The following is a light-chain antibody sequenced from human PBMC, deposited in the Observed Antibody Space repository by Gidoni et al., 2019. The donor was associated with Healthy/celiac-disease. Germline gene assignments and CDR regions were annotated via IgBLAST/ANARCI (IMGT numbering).Light chain of an antibody. J-gene: IGKJ2*04. CDR1: QSISSW. CDR3: QQYNSYSPGCS. CDR2: KAS. V-gene: IGKV1-5*03. Sequence: DIQMTQSLSTLSASVGDRVTITCRASQSISSWLAWYQQKPGKAPKLLIYKASSLESGVPSRFSGSGSGTEFTLTISSLQPDDFATYYCQQYNSYSPGCSFGQGTKLEIK.